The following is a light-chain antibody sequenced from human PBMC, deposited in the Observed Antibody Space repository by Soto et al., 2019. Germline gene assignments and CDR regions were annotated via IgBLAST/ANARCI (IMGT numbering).Light chain of an antibody. Sequence: IQLTQSPSSLSASVGDRVTITCQASQDISNYLNWYQQKPGKAPKLLIYDASNLETGVPSRFSGSGSGTDFTLTINSLQPEDFATYYCQQGYSSAITFGQGTRLEIK. CDR3: QQGYSSAIT. V-gene: IGKV1-33*01. CDR2: DAS. J-gene: IGKJ5*01. CDR1: QDISNY.